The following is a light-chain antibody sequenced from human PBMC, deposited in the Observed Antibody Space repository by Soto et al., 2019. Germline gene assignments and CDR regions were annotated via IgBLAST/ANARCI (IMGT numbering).Light chain of an antibody. CDR2: RPS. CDR3: QKYNSWPRT. CDR1: ESVNRF. V-gene: IGKV3-15*01. J-gene: IGKJ1*01. Sequence: EIVMTQSPGPLSVSPGDGATLSCRASESVNRFLAWYQHKPCQAPRLLIYRPSTRASGVPVRFSGSGSGTEFTLPSCSLQSEDLAVYYCQKYNSWPRTFGQGTKVEIK.